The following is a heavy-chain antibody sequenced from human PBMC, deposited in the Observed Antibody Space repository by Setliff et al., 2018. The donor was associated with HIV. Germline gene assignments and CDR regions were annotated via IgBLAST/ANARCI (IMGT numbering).Heavy chain of an antibody. V-gene: IGHV4-4*08. J-gene: IGHJ5*02. D-gene: IGHD3-16*01. CDR3: AKRTFGSGRLDP. Sequence: SETLSLTCTVSGGSISGYYWSWIRQPPGKGLEWIGYIYTNGSTNYNPSLKSRVTISVDTSKNQFSLNLNSVTATDTAVYYCAKRTFGSGRLDPWGQGTLVTVSS. CDR2: IYTNGST. CDR1: GGSISGYY.